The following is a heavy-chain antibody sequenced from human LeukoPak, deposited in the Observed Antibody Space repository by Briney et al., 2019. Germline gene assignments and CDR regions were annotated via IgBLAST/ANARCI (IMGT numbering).Heavy chain of an antibody. V-gene: IGHV3-74*01. D-gene: IGHD3-9*01. CDR1: GFTFSSCW. Sequence: GGSLRLSCAASGFTFSSCWMHWVRRAPGKGLVWVSRINSDGSSTSYADSVKGRFTISRDNAKNTLYLQMNSLRAEDTAVYYCARGHYDILTGSIPPPDYWGQGTLVTVSS. CDR3: ARGHYDILTGSIPPPDY. CDR2: INSDGSST. J-gene: IGHJ4*02.